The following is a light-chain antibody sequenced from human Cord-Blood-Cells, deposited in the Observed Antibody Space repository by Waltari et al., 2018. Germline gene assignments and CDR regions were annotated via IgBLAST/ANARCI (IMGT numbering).Light chain of an antibody. CDR2: DAS. CDR3: QQYDNLPLT. V-gene: IGKV1-33*01. Sequence: DIQMTQSPSSLSASVGDRVTITGQASQDISNYLNWYQQKPGKAPKLLIYDASNLETGVPSRCSGSGSGTDFTFTISSLQPEDIATYYCQQYDNLPLTFGGGTKVEIK. CDR1: QDISNY. J-gene: IGKJ4*01.